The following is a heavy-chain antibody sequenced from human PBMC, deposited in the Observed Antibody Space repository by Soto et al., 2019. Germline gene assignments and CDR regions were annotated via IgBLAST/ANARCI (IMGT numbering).Heavy chain of an antibody. D-gene: IGHD2-8*01. CDR1: GGSFSGYY. J-gene: IGHJ4*02. CDR3: AREEKTKAGKY. Sequence: QVQLQQWGAGLLKPSETLSLTCAVYGGSFSGYYWSWIRHPPGKGLEWIGEINHSGSTNYNPSLKRRVTISVDTSKNQFSLKLSSLTASDTAVYYCAREEKTKAGKYWGQGTLVTVSS. CDR2: INHSGST. V-gene: IGHV4-34*01.